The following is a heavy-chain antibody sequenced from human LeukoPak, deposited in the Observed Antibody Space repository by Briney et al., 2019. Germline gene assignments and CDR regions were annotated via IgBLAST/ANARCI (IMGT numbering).Heavy chain of an antibody. Sequence: PSETLSLTCTVSGGSISSYYWSWIRQAPGKGLEWVSAISGSASGTYYAGSVKGRFTISRHNFKNTLYVQMNSLRVEDTAVYYCAKGHVATGRVGFFDYWGQGILVTVSS. J-gene: IGHJ4*02. CDR3: AKGHVATGRVGFFDY. CDR1: GGSISSYY. CDR2: ISGSASGT. D-gene: IGHD5-12*01. V-gene: IGHV3-23*01.